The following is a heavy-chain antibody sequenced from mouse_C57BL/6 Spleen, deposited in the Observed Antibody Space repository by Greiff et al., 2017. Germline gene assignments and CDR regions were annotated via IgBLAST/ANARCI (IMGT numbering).Heavy chain of an antibody. CDR1: GYAFSSSW. CDR3: AIGDYDEGDYFDY. V-gene: IGHV1-82*01. Sequence: QVQLKESGPELVKPGASVKISCKASGYAFSSSWMNWVKQRPGKGLEWIGRIYPGDGDTNYNGKFKGKATLTADKSSSTAYMQLSSLTSEDSAVYFCAIGDYDEGDYFDYWGQGTTLTVSS. D-gene: IGHD2-4*01. J-gene: IGHJ2*01. CDR2: IYPGDGDT.